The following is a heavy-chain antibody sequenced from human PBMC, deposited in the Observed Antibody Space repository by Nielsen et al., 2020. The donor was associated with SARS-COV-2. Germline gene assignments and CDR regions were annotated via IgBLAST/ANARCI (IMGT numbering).Heavy chain of an antibody. CDR3: ATDSPIGVVIYALAH. Sequence: SVKVSCKASGYTFTSYGISWVRQAPGKGLEWMGEFDPQDGEITYAQKFQGRVTMTEDTSIATAYLDLNGLTSDDTAIYFCATDSPIGVVIYALAHWGQGTPVTVSS. J-gene: IGHJ4*02. CDR2: FDPQDGEI. D-gene: IGHD3-3*01. V-gene: IGHV1-24*01. CDR1: GYTFTSYG.